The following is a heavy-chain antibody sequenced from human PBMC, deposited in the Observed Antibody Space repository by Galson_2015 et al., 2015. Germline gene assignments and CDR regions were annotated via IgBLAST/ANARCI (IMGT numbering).Heavy chain of an antibody. Sequence: SLRLSCAASGFTFSSYGMHWVRQAPGKGLEWVAVISYDGSNKYYADSVKGRFTISRDNSKNTLYLQMNSLRAEDTAVYYCAKDLVHYYGSGNPGYYFDYWGQGTLVTVSS. CDR3: AKDLVHYYGSGNPGYYFDY. V-gene: IGHV3-30*18. D-gene: IGHD3-10*01. CDR1: GFTFSSYG. CDR2: ISYDGSNK. J-gene: IGHJ4*02.